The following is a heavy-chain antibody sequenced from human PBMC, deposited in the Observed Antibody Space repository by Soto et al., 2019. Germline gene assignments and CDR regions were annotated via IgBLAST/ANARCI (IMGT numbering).Heavy chain of an antibody. Sequence: GSLRLSCAASGFTFSSYWMSWVRQAPGKGLEWVANIKQDGSEKYYVDSVKGRFTISRDNAKNSLYLQMNSLRAEDTAVYYCARVVVVPAAISHDYYYYYMDVWGKGTTVTVSS. V-gene: IGHV3-7*01. CDR2: IKQDGSEK. CDR3: ARVVVVPAAISHDYYYYYMDV. CDR1: GFTFSSYW. J-gene: IGHJ6*03. D-gene: IGHD2-2*01.